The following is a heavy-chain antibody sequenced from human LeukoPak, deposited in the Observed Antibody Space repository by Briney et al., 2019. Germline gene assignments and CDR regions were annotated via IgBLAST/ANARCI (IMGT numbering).Heavy chain of an antibody. CDR1: GFTFSSYW. Sequence: GGSLRLSCAASGFTFSSYWMHWVRQAPGKGLVWVSHTNSDGSSTNYADSVKGRFTISRDNAKNTVYLQMNSLRAEDTAVYYCATSRTFDYWGQGTLVTVSS. V-gene: IGHV3-74*01. J-gene: IGHJ4*02. CDR3: ATSRTFDY. D-gene: IGHD2-8*01. CDR2: TNSDGSST.